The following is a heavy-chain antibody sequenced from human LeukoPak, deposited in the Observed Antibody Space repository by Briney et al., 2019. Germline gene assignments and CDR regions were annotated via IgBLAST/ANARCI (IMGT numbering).Heavy chain of an antibody. CDR3: ARGLAIRGFYFDY. CDR1: GFTFSGNW. Sequence: PGGSLRLPCAGSGFTFSGNWMSWVRRAPGKGLEWVANIKQDGSEKYYVDSVRGRFTISRDNAKNSLYLQMNSLRAEDTAVYYCARGLAIRGFYFDYWGQGTLVTVTS. D-gene: IGHD2-2*02. J-gene: IGHJ4*02. CDR2: IKQDGSEK. V-gene: IGHV3-7*04.